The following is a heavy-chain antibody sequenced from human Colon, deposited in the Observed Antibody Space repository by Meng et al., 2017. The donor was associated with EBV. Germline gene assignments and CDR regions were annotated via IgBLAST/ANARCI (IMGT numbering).Heavy chain of an antibody. J-gene: IGHJ5*02. D-gene: IGHD3-10*01. CDR2: IYYIGGT. V-gene: IGHV4-61*01. CDR1: GDSVATGRYY. Sequence: QVQLLESGPGLVKPSETLSLTCTVSGDSVATGRYYWSWIRQPPGKGLEWIAYIYYIGGTNYNPSLKSRLTISLDTSKNQFSLSLRSVTAADTAVYYCARVSGRSFDPWGQGTLVTVSS. CDR3: ARVSGRSFDP.